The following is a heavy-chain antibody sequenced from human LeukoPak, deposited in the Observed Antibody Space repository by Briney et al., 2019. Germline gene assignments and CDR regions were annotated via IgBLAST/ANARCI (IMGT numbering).Heavy chain of an antibody. Sequence: GASVKVSCKASGYTFSSYGIGWVRQAPGEGLEWMGWITTYNGDTNYAQRLQGRVTMTTDTSTSTAYMELRSLRSDDTAVYYCARGTYFHYWGQGNLVTVSS. CDR1: GYTFSSYG. V-gene: IGHV1-18*01. CDR2: ITTYNGDT. CDR3: ARGTYFHY. J-gene: IGHJ4*02.